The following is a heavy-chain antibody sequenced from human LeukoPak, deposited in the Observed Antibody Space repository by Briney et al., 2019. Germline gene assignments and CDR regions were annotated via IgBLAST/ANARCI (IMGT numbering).Heavy chain of an antibody. Sequence: SETLSLTCNVSGGSISSSSYYWGWIRQPPGKGLEWIGSIYYSGSTYYNPSLNSRVTISVDTSKNQFSLKLISVTAADTAVYYCARGWYSNGWFDYWGQGTLVTVSS. V-gene: IGHV4-39*07. CDR1: GGSISSSSYY. CDR3: ARGWYSNGWFDY. CDR2: IYYSGST. D-gene: IGHD6-19*01. J-gene: IGHJ5*01.